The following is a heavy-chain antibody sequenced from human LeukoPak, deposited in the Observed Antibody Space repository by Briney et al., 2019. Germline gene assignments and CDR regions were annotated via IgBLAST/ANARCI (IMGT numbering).Heavy chain of an antibody. CDR1: GYTFTGYY. D-gene: IGHD3-22*01. Sequence: ASVKVSCKASGYTFTGYYMHWVRQAPGQGLEWMGRINPNSGGTNYAQKFQGRVTMTRDTSISTAYMELSRLRSDDTAVYYCARPYCYDSEWSWFDPWGQGTLVTVSS. V-gene: IGHV1-2*06. J-gene: IGHJ5*02. CDR2: INPNSGGT. CDR3: ARPYCYDSEWSWFDP.